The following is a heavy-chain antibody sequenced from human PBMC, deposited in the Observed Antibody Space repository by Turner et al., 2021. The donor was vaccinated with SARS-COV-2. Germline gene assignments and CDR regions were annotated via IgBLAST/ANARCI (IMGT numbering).Heavy chain of an antibody. CDR2: ITYDGSNK. D-gene: IGHD3-3*01. J-gene: IGHJ3*02. CDR3: ARDTSPSIGGSYYDVFDM. Sequence: QVQLVESGGGLFQLGRSLRLSCSASGFTFSSYAMPWVRQAQGKGLEWVADITYDGSNKYYADTGKGRFTISRDNSKNTLYLQMNSLKAEDTAVYYCARDTSPSIGGSYYDVFDMWGQGTMVTVSS. V-gene: IGHV3-30-3*01. CDR1: GFTFSSYA.